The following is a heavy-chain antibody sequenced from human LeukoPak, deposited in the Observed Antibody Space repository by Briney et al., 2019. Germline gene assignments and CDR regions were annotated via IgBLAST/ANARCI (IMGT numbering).Heavy chain of an antibody. CDR3: ARAGGSSGWYYFDC. CDR2: INPNSGGT. Sequence: ASVKVSCKASGYTFTGYYMHWVRQAPGQGLEWMGWINPNSGGTNYAQKFQGRVTMTSDTSISTAYMELSRLRSDDTAVYYCARAGGSSGWYYFDCWGQGTLVTVSS. J-gene: IGHJ4*02. D-gene: IGHD6-19*01. CDR1: GYTFTGYY. V-gene: IGHV1-2*02.